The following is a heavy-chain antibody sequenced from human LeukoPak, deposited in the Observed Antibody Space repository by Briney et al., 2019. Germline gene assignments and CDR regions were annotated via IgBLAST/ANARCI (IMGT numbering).Heavy chain of an antibody. CDR1: GFTFSSYA. CDR2: ISGSGGST. Sequence: GGSLRLSCAASGFTFSSYAMSWVRQAPGKGLEWVSAISGSGGSTYYADSVKGRFTISRDNSKNTLYLQMERLTAEDTAVYFCARLPAAINGYFDPWGQGTLVTVSS. D-gene: IGHD2-2*01. V-gene: IGHV3-23*01. J-gene: IGHJ5*02. CDR3: ARLPAAINGYFDP.